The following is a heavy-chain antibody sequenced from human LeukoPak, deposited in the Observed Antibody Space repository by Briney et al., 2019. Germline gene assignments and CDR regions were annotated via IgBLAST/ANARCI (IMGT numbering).Heavy chain of an antibody. CDR2: IQYSGSV. CDR1: GGSFSGYY. V-gene: IGHV4-34*01. D-gene: IGHD3-10*01. CDR3: ARGQWFRAF. J-gene: IGHJ4*02. Sequence: SETLSLTCAVYGGSFSGYYWTWIRQPPGKGLEWIGEIQYSGSVTYNPSLETRDTISVDTSKNQFSLRINSVTAADTAVYYCARGQWFRAFWSRGTPVTVSS.